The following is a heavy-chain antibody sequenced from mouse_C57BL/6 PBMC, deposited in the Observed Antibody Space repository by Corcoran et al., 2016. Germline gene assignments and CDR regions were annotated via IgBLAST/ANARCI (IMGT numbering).Heavy chain of an antibody. CDR2: INTYSGVP. J-gene: IGHJ2*01. D-gene: IGHD1-1*01. CDR1: GYTFTTYG. CDR3: ARRFTTVYDY. V-gene: IGHV9-3*01. Sequence: QIQLVQSGPELKKPGETVKISCKASGYTFTTYGMSWVKQAPGNGLKWMGWINTYSGVPTYADDFKGRFAFSLENSASTAYLQINNLKNEDTATYFCARRFTTVYDYWGQGTTLTVSS.